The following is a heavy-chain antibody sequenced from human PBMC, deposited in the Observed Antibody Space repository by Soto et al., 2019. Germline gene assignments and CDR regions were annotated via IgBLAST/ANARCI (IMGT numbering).Heavy chain of an antibody. Sequence: LSLTCTVSGGSISSYYWSWIRQPPGKGLEWIGYIYYSGSTNYNPSLKSRVTISVDTSKNQFSLKLSSVTAADTAVYYCARGARGSSWYKPRPNWFDPWGQGTLVTVSS. J-gene: IGHJ5*02. V-gene: IGHV4-59*01. CDR1: GGSISSYY. D-gene: IGHD6-13*01. CDR2: IYYSGST. CDR3: ARGARGSSWYKPRPNWFDP.